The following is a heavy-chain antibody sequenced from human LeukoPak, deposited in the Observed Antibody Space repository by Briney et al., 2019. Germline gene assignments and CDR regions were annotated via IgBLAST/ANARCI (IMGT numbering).Heavy chain of an antibody. V-gene: IGHV4-61*02. J-gene: IGHJ5*02. Sequence: SETLSLTCSVSGDSVSNKNYYWSWIRQPAGKGLEWIGRIYTSGSTNYNPSLKSRVTMSVDTSKNQFSLKLSSVTAADTAVYYCAREVEQLVRGQEYNWFDPWGQGTLVTVSP. CDR2: IYTSGST. D-gene: IGHD6-6*01. CDR3: AREVEQLVRGQEYNWFDP. CDR1: GDSVSNKNYY.